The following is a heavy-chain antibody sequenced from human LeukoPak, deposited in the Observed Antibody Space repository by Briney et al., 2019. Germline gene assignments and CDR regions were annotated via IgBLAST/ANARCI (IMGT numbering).Heavy chain of an antibody. CDR2: ISSSSSYI. J-gene: IGHJ4*02. V-gene: IGHV3-21*01. D-gene: IGHD7-27*01. Sequence: PGRSLRLSCAASGFTFSSYSMSWVRQAPGKGLEWVSSISSSSSYIYYADSVKGRFTISRDNAKSSLYLQMNSLRAEDTAVYYCWTLNGDLFDYWGQGTLVTVSS. CDR1: GFTFSSYS. CDR3: WTLNGDLFDY.